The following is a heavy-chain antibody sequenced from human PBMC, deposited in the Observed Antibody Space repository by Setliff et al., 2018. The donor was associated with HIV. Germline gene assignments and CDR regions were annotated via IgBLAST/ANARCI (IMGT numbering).Heavy chain of an antibody. D-gene: IGHD4-17*01. CDR2: FDPEDGER. V-gene: IGHV1-24*01. Sequence: ASVKVSCKVFGYTLAALSIHWVRQAPGKGLEWRGGFDPEDGERINAEKFQGRVTMTADTSTDTAYMALSSLTSEDTAVYYCATRGDLLGRRASTVTVYYYYLDVWGNGTTVTVSS. CDR3: ATRGDLLGRRASTVTVYYYYLDV. J-gene: IGHJ6*03. CDR1: GYTLAALS.